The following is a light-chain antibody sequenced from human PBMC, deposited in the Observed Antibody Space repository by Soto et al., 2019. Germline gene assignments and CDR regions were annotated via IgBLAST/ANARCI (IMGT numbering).Light chain of an antibody. CDR1: QTISTY. J-gene: IGKJ2*01. Sequence: VGDRVTITCRASQTISTYLNWYQQKPGKAPKLLIYAASTLQSGVPSRFSGSGSGTDFTLTINSLQPEDFATYYCQQSHGIPYTFGQGTKLEIK. CDR3: QQSHGIPYT. V-gene: IGKV1-39*01. CDR2: AAS.